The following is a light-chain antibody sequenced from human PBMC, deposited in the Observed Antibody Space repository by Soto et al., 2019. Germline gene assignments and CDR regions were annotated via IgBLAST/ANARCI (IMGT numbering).Light chain of an antibody. J-gene: IGLJ3*02. CDR1: SSNLGNNI. Sequence: QSVLTQPPSASGTPGQRVPIPCSGSSSNLGNNIVQWYQHVPGTAPKLLIYRNNQRPSVVPDRCSGSKSGTSASLAISGLRSEDEADYYCAAWDDSLSGLWVFGGGTKLTVL. CDR3: AAWDDSLSGLWV. CDR2: RNN. V-gene: IGLV1-47*01.